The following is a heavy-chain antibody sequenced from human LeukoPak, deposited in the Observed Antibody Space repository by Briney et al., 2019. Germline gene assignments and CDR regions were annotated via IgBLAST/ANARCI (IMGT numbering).Heavy chain of an antibody. CDR1: GDSVPSNSAA. D-gene: IGHD6-13*01. CDR2: TYYRSKWYN. J-gene: IGHJ5*02. Sequence: SQTLSLTCAISGDSVPSNSAAWNWIRQSPSRGLEWLGRTYYRSKWYNDYAVSVKSRITINPDTSKNQFSLQLNSVTPEDTAVYYCARGIIAAAGTNWFDPWGQGTLVTVSS. CDR3: ARGIIAAAGTNWFDP. V-gene: IGHV6-1*01.